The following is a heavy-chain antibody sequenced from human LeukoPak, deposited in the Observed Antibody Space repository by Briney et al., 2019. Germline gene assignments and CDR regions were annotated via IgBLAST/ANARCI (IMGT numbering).Heavy chain of an antibody. J-gene: IGHJ4*02. CDR3: ARVQNWNYVY. V-gene: IGHV4-39*07. Sequence: SETLSLTCTVSGGSISSSSYYWGWIRQPPGKGLEWIGSIYYSGSTYYNPSLKSRVTISVDTSKNQFSLKLSSVTAADTAVYYCARVQNWNYVYWGQGTLVTVSS. CDR1: GGSISSSSYY. D-gene: IGHD1-7*01. CDR2: IYYSGST.